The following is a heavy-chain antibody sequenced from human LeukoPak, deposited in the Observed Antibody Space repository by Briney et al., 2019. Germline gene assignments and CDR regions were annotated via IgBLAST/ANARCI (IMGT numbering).Heavy chain of an antibody. CDR1: GFTFSNTW. CDR3: TTGGSVIVAGTRAFDI. Sequence: GGPLRLSCAASGFTFSNTWMNWVRQAPGKGLEWVGRIKSEIDGGATDYAAPVQGRFTISRDDSQATLYLQMNSLKTEDTAVYYCTTGGSVIVAGTRAFDIWGQGTMVTVSS. J-gene: IGHJ3*02. CDR2: IKSEIDGGAT. V-gene: IGHV3-15*07. D-gene: IGHD5-12*01.